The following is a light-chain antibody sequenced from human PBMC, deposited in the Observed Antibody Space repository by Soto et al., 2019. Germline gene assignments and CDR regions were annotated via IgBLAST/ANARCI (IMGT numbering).Light chain of an antibody. J-gene: IGKJ2*01. CDR3: QQYGSSPQT. Sequence: EIVLTQSPGTLSLSPGERATLSCRASQSVSSSYLAWYQQKHGQAPRLLIYGASSRATGIQDRFSGSGSGTDFTLTISRLEPEDFAVYYCQQYGSSPQTFGQGTKLEIK. CDR1: QSVSSSY. CDR2: GAS. V-gene: IGKV3-20*01.